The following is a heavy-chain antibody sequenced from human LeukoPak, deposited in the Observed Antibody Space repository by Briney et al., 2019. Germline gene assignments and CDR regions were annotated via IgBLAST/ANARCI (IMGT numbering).Heavy chain of an antibody. CDR2: ISSSSSYI. V-gene: IGHV3-21*01. D-gene: IGHD3-10*01. Sequence: PGRSLRLSCAASGFTFSSYSMNWVRQAPGKGLEWVSSISSSSSYIYYADSVKGRFTISRDNAKNSLYLQMNSLRAEDTAVYYCARDYHYYGSGKVFDYWGQGTLVTVSS. CDR1: GFTFSSYS. J-gene: IGHJ4*02. CDR3: ARDYHYYGSGKVFDY.